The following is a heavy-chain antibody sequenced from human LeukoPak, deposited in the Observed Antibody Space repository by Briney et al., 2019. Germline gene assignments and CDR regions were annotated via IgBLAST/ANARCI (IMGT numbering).Heavy chain of an antibody. V-gene: IGHV4-59*01. CDR1: GGSISSYY. D-gene: IGHD3-22*01. CDR2: IYYSGST. J-gene: IGHJ4*02. Sequence: SETLSLTCTVPGGSISSYYWSWIRQPPGKGLEWIGYIYYSGSTNYNPSLKSRVTISVDTSKNQFSLKLSSVTAADTAVYYCARVGPYYYDSSGQTLDYWGQGTLVTVSS. CDR3: ARVGPYYYDSSGQTLDY.